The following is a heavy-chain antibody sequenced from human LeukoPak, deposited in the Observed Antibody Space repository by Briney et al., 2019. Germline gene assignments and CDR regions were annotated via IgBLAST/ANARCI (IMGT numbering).Heavy chain of an antibody. J-gene: IGHJ6*03. D-gene: IGHD3-16*01. V-gene: IGHV3-30*18. CDR2: ISYDGSNK. CDR1: GFTFSSYG. Sequence: GGSLRLSCAASGFTFSSYGMHWVRQAPGKGLEWVALISYDGSNKYYADSVKGRFTISRDNSKNTLYLQMNSLRVEDTAVYYCAKPAYAGYYYYMDVWGKGITVTISS. CDR3: AKPAYAGYYYYMDV.